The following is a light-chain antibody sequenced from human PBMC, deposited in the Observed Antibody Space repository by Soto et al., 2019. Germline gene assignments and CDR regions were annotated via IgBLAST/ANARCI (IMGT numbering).Light chain of an antibody. CDR3: KQSYSTPRT. CDR2: AAY. J-gene: IGKJ1*01. Sequence: DIQMTQSPSSLSASVGDRVTITCRASQSISSYLNWYQQKPGKAPKLLIYAAYSLQSGVQSRFSGSGSGTDFTLTIRSLQPEDFATYYCKQSYSTPRTVGQGTKVDIK. V-gene: IGKV1-39*01. CDR1: QSISSY.